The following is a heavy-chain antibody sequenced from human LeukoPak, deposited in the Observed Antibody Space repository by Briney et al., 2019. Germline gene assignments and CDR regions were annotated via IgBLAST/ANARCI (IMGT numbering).Heavy chain of an antibody. CDR1: GGSISSSSYY. J-gene: IGHJ4*02. Sequence: SETLSLTCTVSGGSISSSSYYWGWIRQPPGKGLEWTRSIYYSGSTNYNPSLKSRVTISVDTSKNQFSLKLSSVTAADTAVYYCARGLLSYDSSGYWDWGQGTLVTVSS. CDR2: IYYSGST. CDR3: ARGLLSYDSSGYWD. D-gene: IGHD3-22*01. V-gene: IGHV4-39*07.